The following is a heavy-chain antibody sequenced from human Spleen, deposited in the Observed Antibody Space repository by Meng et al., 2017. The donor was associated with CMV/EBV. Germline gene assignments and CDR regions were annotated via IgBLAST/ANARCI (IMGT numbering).Heavy chain of an antibody. Sequence: GESLKISCAASGFTFSNYAMSWVRQSPGKGLEWVAVIYSGGGSTYYADSVKGRFTISRDDSKNTLYLQMNSLRAEDTAVYCCAKSGYDSSGYYYVNFDYWGQGTLVTVSS. CDR2: IYSGGGST. J-gene: IGHJ4*02. V-gene: IGHV3-23*03. CDR3: AKSGYDSSGYYYVNFDY. CDR1: GFTFSNYA. D-gene: IGHD3-22*01.